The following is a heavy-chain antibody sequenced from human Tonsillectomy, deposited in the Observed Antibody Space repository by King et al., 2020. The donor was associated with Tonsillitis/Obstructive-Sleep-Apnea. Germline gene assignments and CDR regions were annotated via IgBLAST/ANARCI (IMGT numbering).Heavy chain of an antibody. V-gene: IGHV4-39*07. D-gene: IGHD5-18*01. CDR2: VFYRGTT. CDR3: ARVYNPGPYWYLGF. J-gene: IGHJ2*01. Sequence: VQLQESGPELIKPSETLSLTCTVSGGSISSPSYYWGWIRQPPGKGLEWVGSVFYRGTTYYKPSLKSRLIISVDTSKNHFSLILTSVTAADTAVYYGARVYNPGPYWYLGFWGRGTLVTVSS. CDR1: GGSISSPSYY.